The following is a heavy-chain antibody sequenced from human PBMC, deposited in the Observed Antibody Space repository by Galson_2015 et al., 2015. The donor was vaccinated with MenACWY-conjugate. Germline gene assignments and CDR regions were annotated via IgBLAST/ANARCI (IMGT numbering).Heavy chain of an antibody. CDR2: IHPGDSET. CDR1: RYTFTHYW. D-gene: IGHD3-16*01. J-gene: IGHJ4*02. CDR3: AGMYTFGYSGFEY. Sequence: QSGAEVKQPGESLKISCRTSRYTFTHYWIGWARQMPGKGLEWMGIIHPGDSETKYSPAFEGQITISAEKSITTAYLQWSSLKASDTAVYYCAGMYTFGYSGFEYWGQGALVSVSS. V-gene: IGHV5-51*01.